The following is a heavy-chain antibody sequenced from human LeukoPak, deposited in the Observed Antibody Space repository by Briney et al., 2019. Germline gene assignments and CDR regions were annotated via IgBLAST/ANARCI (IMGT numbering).Heavy chain of an antibody. Sequence: PGRSLRLSCAASGFIFSNYGMHCVRQAPGKGLDWVAVIWYDGSYKYYADSVKGRFTISRDNSKNTLYLQMNSLRAEDTAIYYCAKVVQYTASTGTGLDYWGQGTLVTVSS. CDR1: GFIFSNYG. V-gene: IGHV3-33*06. CDR2: IWYDGSYK. J-gene: IGHJ4*02. CDR3: AKVVQYTASTGTGLDY. D-gene: IGHD6-13*01.